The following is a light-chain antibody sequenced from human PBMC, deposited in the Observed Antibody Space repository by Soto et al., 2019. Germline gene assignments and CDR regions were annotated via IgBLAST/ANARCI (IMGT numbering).Light chain of an antibody. CDR2: QNN. Sequence: QSVLTQPPSASGTPGQRVTISCSGSSSNIGNFYVYWYQQLPGTAPKLLIYQNNQRPLGVPDRFSGSKSGTSASLAISGLRCEDEADYYCAAWDDSLSGPGVFGGGTKLTVL. CDR3: AAWDDSLSGPGV. V-gene: IGLV1-47*01. J-gene: IGLJ7*01. CDR1: SSNIGNFY.